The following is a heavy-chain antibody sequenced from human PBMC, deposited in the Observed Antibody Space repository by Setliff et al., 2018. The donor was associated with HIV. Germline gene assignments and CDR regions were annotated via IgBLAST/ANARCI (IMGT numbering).Heavy chain of an antibody. V-gene: IGHV1-69*13. CDR2: IIPLFGRA. CDR3: ARETAPAHYYGSGSYRLHAFDV. J-gene: IGHJ3*01. CDR1: GGILSTYA. D-gene: IGHD3-10*01. Sequence: SVKVFCKASGGILSTYATIWLRQAPGQGLEWLGGIIPLFGRASYAQKFQGRVTITADGSTNTAYMELSSLRSGDTAVYYCARETAPAHYYGSGSYRLHAFDVWGQGTMVTVSS.